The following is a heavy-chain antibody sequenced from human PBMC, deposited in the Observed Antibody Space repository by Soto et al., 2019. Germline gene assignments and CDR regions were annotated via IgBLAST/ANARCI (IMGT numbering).Heavy chain of an antibody. CDR2: INPNSGGT. CDR1: GYTFTGYY. Sequence: QVQLVQSGAEVKKPGASVKVSCKASGYTFTGYYMHWVRQAPGQGLEWMGWINPNSGGTNYAQQFQGRVTMTRDTSISTAYMELSRRRSDDTAVYYCAKTGSYYNRWFDPWGQGTLVTVSS. V-gene: IGHV1-2*02. D-gene: IGHD3-10*01. CDR3: AKTGSYYNRWFDP. J-gene: IGHJ5*02.